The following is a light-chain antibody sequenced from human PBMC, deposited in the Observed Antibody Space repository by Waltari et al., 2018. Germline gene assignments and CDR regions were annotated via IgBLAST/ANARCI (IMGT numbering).Light chain of an antibody. Sequence: IQLTQSPSSLSASVGDSVTITCRASQDLGTSLAWFQQKPGRAPDLLIYPASTLQSRVPSRFSGSGSGTHFTLTIGSLHPEDFATYFCQQVNSYPRTFGQGTRLEIK. CDR1: QDLGTS. V-gene: IGKV1-9*01. CDR3: QQVNSYPRT. CDR2: PAS. J-gene: IGKJ5*01.